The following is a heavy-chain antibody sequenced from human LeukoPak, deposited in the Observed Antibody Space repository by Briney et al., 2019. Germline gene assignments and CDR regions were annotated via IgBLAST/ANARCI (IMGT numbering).Heavy chain of an antibody. CDR1: GYTFTSYY. CDR2: INPSGGST. Sequence: ASVKVSCKASGYTFTSYYMHWVRQAPGQGLEWMGIINPSGGSTSYAQKFQGRVTMTRDTSTSTVYMELSSLRSEDTAVYYCARENRRVGSLERRGHFDYWGQGTLVTVSS. D-gene: IGHD1-1*01. J-gene: IGHJ4*02. V-gene: IGHV1-46*01. CDR3: ARENRRVGSLERRGHFDY.